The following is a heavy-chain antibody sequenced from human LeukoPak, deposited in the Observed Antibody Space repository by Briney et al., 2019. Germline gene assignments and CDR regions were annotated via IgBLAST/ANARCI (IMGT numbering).Heavy chain of an antibody. CDR1: GFTFSSYW. D-gene: IGHD4-23*01. CDR2: INSDGSGT. J-gene: IGHJ4*02. V-gene: IGHV3-74*01. Sequence: GSLRLSCAASGFTFSSYWMHWVRQAPGKGLVWVSRINSDGSGTNDADSVKGRFTISRDNAKNTLYLQMNSLRAEETAVYYCARTRYGGNNYFDYWGQGSLVTVYS. CDR3: ARTRYGGNNYFDY.